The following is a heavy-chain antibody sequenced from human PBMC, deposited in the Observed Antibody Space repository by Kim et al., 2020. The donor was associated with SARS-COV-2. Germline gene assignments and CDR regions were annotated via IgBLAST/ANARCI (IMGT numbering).Heavy chain of an antibody. J-gene: IGHJ6*02. CDR2: T. CDR3: ARMGDHGMDV. V-gene: IGHV3-11*03. D-gene: IGHD2-21*02. Sequence: TNDTDSVECRFTISRDNAKNSLYLQMNSLRAEETAVYYCARMGDHGMDVWGQGTTVTVAS.